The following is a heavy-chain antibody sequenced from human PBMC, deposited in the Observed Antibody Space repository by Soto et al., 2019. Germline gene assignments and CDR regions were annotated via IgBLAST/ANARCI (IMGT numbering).Heavy chain of an antibody. CDR3: ARGSGSGPTRDNYFDY. CDR1: GGTFSSYT. J-gene: IGHJ4*02. CDR2: IIPILGIA. Sequence: QVQLVQSRAEVKKPGSSVKVSCKASGGTFSSYTISWVRQAPGQGLEWMGRIIPILGIANYAQKFQGRVTITADKSTSTAYMELSSLRSEDTAVYYCARGSGSGPTRDNYFDYWGQGTLVTVSS. V-gene: IGHV1-69*02. D-gene: IGHD6-19*01.